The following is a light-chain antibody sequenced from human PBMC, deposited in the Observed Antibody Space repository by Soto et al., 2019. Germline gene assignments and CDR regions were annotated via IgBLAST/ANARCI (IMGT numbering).Light chain of an antibody. CDR2: GAS. V-gene: IGKV3-20*01. J-gene: IGKJ4*02. CDR3: QQYSSSPLT. CDR1: QSVSRRY. Sequence: EIVLTQSPGTLSLSPGERATLSCRVSQSVSRRYLAWYQQKPGQAPRLLMYGASSRATGIPDRFSGSGSGTDFTLTISRLEPEDYAVYYCQQYSSSPLTFGGGTKVEIK.